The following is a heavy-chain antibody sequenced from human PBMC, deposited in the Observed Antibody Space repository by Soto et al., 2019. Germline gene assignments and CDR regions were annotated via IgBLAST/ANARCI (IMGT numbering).Heavy chain of an antibody. Sequence: SETLSLTCDVSGGSTMISSYYCAWIRQPPGKGLEWIGSMYYSGSTYYNPSLKSRVTMSVDTSKNQFSLRLNSVTAADTAFYYCARLTIGGATPYPFDYWGQGILVTV. CDR3: ARLTIGGATPYPFDY. V-gene: IGHV4-39*01. D-gene: IGHD1-26*01. CDR1: GGSTMISSYY. J-gene: IGHJ4*02. CDR2: MYYSGST.